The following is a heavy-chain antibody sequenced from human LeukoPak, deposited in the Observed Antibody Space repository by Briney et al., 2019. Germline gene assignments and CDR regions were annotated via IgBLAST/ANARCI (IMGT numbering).Heavy chain of an antibody. Sequence: GGSLRLSCAASGFTFSSYWMHWVRHAPGKGLVWVSRINSDGSSTSYADSVKGRFTISRDNAKNTLYLQMNSLRAEDTAVYYCARDVSSGRTAYDAFDIWGQGTMVTVSS. CDR2: INSDGSST. V-gene: IGHV3-74*01. D-gene: IGHD3-22*01. J-gene: IGHJ3*02. CDR1: GFTFSSYW. CDR3: ARDVSSGRTAYDAFDI.